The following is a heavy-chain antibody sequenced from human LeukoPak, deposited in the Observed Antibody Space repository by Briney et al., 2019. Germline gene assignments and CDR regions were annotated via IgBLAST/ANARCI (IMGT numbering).Heavy chain of an antibody. CDR2: ISFDGSHQ. CDR1: GFIFSNCG. J-gene: IGHJ4*02. CDR3: AKGRVGGTYSDY. V-gene: IGHV3-30*18. Sequence: GGSLRLSCAASGFIFSNCGMHWVRQAPGKGLEWVAVISFDGSHQYYADSVKGRFTISRDNSKNTLYLQMNSLRTEDTAVYYCAKGRVGGTYSDYWGQGTLVTVSS. D-gene: IGHD1-26*01.